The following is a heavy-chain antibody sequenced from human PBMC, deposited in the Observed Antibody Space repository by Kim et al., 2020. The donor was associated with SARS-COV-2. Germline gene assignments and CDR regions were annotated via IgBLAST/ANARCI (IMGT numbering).Heavy chain of an antibody. Sequence: GGSLKLSCAASGFTFSSYAMHWVRQAPGKGLEWVAVISYDGSNKYYADSVKGRFTISRDNSKNTLYLQMNSLRAEDTAVYYCARPGSVYYYDSSGYHFDYWGQGTLVTVSS. CDR1: GFTFSSYA. J-gene: IGHJ4*02. V-gene: IGHV3-30*04. CDR2: ISYDGSNK. D-gene: IGHD3-22*01. CDR3: ARPGSVYYYDSSGYHFDY.